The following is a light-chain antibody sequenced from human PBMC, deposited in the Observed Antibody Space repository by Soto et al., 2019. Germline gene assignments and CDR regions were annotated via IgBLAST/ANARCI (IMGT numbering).Light chain of an antibody. J-gene: IGKJ1*01. CDR2: DAS. CDR3: QQFNSYPWT. V-gene: IGKV1-13*02. Sequence: AIQLTQSPSSLSASVGDRVTITCRASQGISSALAWYQQKPGKAPKLLIYDASSFESGVPSRFSGSGSGTDFTLTISSLQPEDFATYYCQQFNSYPWTFGQGTKVEIK. CDR1: QGISSA.